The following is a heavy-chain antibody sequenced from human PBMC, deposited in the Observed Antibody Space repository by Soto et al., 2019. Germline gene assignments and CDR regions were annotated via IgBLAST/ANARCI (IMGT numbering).Heavy chain of an antibody. CDR3: ATETDIVVVVAATRGSYGMDV. J-gene: IGHJ6*02. CDR1: GGTFSSYA. Sequence: SGAEVKKPGSSVKVSCKASGGTFSSYAISWVRQAPGQGLEWMGGIIPIFGTANYAQKFQGRVTITADESTSTAYMELSSLRSEDTAVYYCATETDIVVVVAATRGSYGMDVWGQGTTVTVSS. V-gene: IGHV1-69*01. CDR2: IIPIFGTA. D-gene: IGHD2-15*01.